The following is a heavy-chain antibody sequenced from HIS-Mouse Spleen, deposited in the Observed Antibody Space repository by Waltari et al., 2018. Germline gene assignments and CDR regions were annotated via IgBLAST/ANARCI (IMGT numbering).Heavy chain of an antibody. D-gene: IGHD1-26*01. J-gene: IGHJ5*02. CDR2: ISYDGSNK. CDR3: ARESGSYGNWFDP. V-gene: IGHV3-30*03. Sequence: QVQLVESGGCVVQPGRSLRLSCAPSGFTFRNHCTPWVPQAPGKGLEWVAVISYDGSNKYYADSVKGRFTISRDNSKNTLYLQMNSLRAEDTAVYYCARESGSYGNWFDPWGQGTLVTVSS. CDR1: GFTFRNHC.